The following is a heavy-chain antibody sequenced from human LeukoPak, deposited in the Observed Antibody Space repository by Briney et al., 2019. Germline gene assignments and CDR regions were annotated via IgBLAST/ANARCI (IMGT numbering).Heavy chain of an antibody. CDR3: ARNKKAYNWNTLDI. CDR2: TYYNSKWYT. CDR1: GDSVSSISFA. J-gene: IGHJ3*02. V-gene: IGHV6-1*01. D-gene: IGHD1-1*01. Sequence: SQSLSLTCAIAGDSVSSISFAWNWIRQSPSRGLEWLGRTYYNSKWYTDYAVSVRGRIIIKSDTSKNQFSLQLNSLIPEDTAVYYCARNKKAYNWNTLDIWGQGTKVTVSS.